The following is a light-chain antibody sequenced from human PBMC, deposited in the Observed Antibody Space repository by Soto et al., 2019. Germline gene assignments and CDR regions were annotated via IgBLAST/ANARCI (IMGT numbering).Light chain of an antibody. CDR1: QSVSSNY. V-gene: IGKV3-20*01. CDR2: DAS. J-gene: IGKJ5*01. CDR3: QRYGNSPIT. Sequence: EIVLTQSPGTLSLSPGERATLSCRASQSVSSNYLAWYQQKPGQAPRLLIYDASSRPTGIPDRFSGSGSGTDFTLTINRLEPEDFAVYYCQRYGNSPITFGQGTRLEIK.